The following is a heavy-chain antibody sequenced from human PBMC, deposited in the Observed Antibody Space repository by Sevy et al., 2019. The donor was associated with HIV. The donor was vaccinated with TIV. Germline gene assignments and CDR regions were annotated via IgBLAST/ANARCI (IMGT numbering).Heavy chain of an antibody. Sequence: GGSLRLSCAASGFTFSSYAMHWVRQAPGKGLEWVAVISYDGSNKYYADSVKGRFTTSRDNSKNTLYLQMNSLRAEDTAVYYGARDQYYDSSGSPYFDYWGQGTLVTVSS. CDR1: GFTFSSYA. CDR3: ARDQYYDSSGSPYFDY. V-gene: IGHV3-30-3*01. J-gene: IGHJ4*02. CDR2: ISYDGSNK. D-gene: IGHD3-22*01.